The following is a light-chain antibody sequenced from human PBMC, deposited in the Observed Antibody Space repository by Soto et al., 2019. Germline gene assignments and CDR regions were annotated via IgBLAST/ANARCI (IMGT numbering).Light chain of an antibody. CDR1: QVIGNY. CDR3: QMYDSAPTWA. J-gene: IGKJ1*01. V-gene: IGKV1-27*01. Sequence: DIRMTQSPSSLSASVGDRVTITCRASQVIGNYLAWYQQKPGKIPNLVIFAASTLQSGVPYRFSGSGSGTDFTLTISSLQPEDVATYYCQMYDSAPTWAFGQGTKVE. CDR2: AAS.